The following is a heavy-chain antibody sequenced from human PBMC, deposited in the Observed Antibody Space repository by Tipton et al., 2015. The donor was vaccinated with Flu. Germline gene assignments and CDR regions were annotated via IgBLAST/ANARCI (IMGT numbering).Heavy chain of an antibody. J-gene: IGHJ4*02. CDR2: IYYSGGT. Sequence: TLSLTCSVSGGSISNYYWSWIRQPPGKGLEWIGYIYYSGGTNYNPSLKSRVTISVDTSKNQFYLKLSSLTAADTAVYYCARHIYAQLGPPYFDFWGQGTLVTVSS. CDR1: GGSISNYY. V-gene: IGHV4-59*08. D-gene: IGHD1-1*01. CDR3: ARHIYAQLGPPYFDF.